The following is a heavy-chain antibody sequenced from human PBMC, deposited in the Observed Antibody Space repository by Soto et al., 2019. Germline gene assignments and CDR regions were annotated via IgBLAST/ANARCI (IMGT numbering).Heavy chain of an antibody. J-gene: IGHJ4*02. V-gene: IGHV4-39*01. CDR3: ARRALDSGDWYYFDY. CDR2: IFYSGRA. CDR1: GGSISSNNYF. Sequence: QLQLQEAGPGLVKPSETLSLTCTVSGGSISSNNYFWAWIRQPPGKGLEWIGTIFYSGRAYSNPSLQNRVAMSVDTSKNQYSLKLRSVTAADTAVYYCARRALDSGDWYYFDYWGQGTLVTVSS. D-gene: IGHD4-17*01.